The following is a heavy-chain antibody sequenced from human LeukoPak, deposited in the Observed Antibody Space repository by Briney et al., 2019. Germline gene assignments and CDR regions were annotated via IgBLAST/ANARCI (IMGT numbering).Heavy chain of an antibody. Sequence: GSLRLSCATSGLSLSVYYMDWVRQPPGKGLEWIGEIYHSGRTDYNPSLKSRVTISVDKSKNQFSLRLSSVTAADTAVYYCARGVDDSSGNYYVIWFDPWGQGTLVTVS. J-gene: IGHJ5*02. D-gene: IGHD3-22*01. CDR3: ARGVDDSSGNYYVIWFDP. CDR1: GLSLSVYY. CDR2: IYHSGRT. V-gene: IGHV4-4*02.